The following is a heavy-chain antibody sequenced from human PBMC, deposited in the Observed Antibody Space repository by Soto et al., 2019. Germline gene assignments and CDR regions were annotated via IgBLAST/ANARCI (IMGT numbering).Heavy chain of an antibody. V-gene: IGHV1-18*01. CDR3: ARDPGVVVAATIRWFDP. J-gene: IGHJ5*02. Sequence: ASVKVSCKASGYTFTSYDISWVRQAPGQGLEWMGWISAYNGNTNYAQKLQGRVTMTTDTSTSTAYMELRSLRSDDTAVYYCARDPGVVVAATIRWFDPWGQGTLVTVSS. CDR2: ISAYNGNT. D-gene: IGHD2-15*01. CDR1: GYTFTSYD.